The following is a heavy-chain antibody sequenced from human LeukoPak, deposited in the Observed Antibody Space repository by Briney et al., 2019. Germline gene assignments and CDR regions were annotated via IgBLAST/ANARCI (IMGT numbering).Heavy chain of an antibody. D-gene: IGHD2-2*01. CDR3: ARDADCSSTSCFDY. Sequence: HPGGSLRLSCAASGFTVSSNYMSWVRQAPGKGLEWVSVIYSGGSTYYADSVKGRFTISRDNSKNTLYLQMNSLRAEDTAVYYCARDADCSSTSCFDYWGQGTLVTVSS. J-gene: IGHJ4*02. CDR1: GFTVSSNY. CDR2: IYSGGST. V-gene: IGHV3-53*01.